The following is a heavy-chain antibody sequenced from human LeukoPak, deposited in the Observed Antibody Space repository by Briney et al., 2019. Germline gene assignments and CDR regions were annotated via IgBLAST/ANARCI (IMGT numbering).Heavy chain of an antibody. J-gene: IGHJ4*02. CDR3: ARASSIVGAAYY. V-gene: IGHV3-21*01. D-gene: IGHD1-26*01. Sequence: GGSLRLSCAASGFSFISYNMNWVRQAPGKGLEWVSSITSSGSYIYYADSVKGRFTISRDNAKNSLYLQMNSLRAEDTAVYYCARASSIVGAAYYWGQGTLVTVSS. CDR1: GFSFISYN. CDR2: ITSSGSYI.